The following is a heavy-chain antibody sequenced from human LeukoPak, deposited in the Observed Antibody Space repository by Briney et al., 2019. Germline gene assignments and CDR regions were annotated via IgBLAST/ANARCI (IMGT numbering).Heavy chain of an antibody. Sequence: GGSLRLSCAASGFTFSSYSMNWVRQASGKGLEWVSYISSSSGTIYYADSVKGRFTISRDNAKNSLYLQMNSLRAEDTAVYYCARGYYYYYYMDVWGKGTTVTVSS. V-gene: IGHV3-48*04. CDR2: ISSSSGTI. CDR1: GFTFSSYS. CDR3: ARGYYYYYYMDV. J-gene: IGHJ6*03.